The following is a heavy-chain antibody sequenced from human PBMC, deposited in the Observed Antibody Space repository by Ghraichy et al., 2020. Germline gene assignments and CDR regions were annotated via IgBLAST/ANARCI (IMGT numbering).Heavy chain of an antibody. CDR3: ARVLSRSSYYGDYAFLDY. J-gene: IGHJ4*02. Sequence: SETLSLTCTVSGGSISSYYWSWIRQPPGKGLEWIGYIYYSGSTNYNPSLKSRVTISVDTSKNQFSLKLSSVTAADTAVYYCARVLSRSSYYGDYAFLDYWGQGTLVTVSS. V-gene: IGHV4-59*01. D-gene: IGHD4-17*01. CDR1: GGSISSYY. CDR2: IYYSGST.